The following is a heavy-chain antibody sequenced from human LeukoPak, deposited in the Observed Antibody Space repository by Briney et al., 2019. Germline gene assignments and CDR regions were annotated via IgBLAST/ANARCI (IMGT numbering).Heavy chain of an antibody. Sequence: SETLSLTCTVSGGSISSSSYYWGWIRQPPGKGLEWIGSIYYSGTTYYNPSLESRVTISVDTSKNQFSLKLSSVTAADTAVYYCARRYSSGWYNYWGQGTLVTVSS. D-gene: IGHD6-19*01. V-gene: IGHV4-39*01. J-gene: IGHJ4*02. CDR2: IYYSGTT. CDR1: GGSISSSSYY. CDR3: ARRYSSGWYNY.